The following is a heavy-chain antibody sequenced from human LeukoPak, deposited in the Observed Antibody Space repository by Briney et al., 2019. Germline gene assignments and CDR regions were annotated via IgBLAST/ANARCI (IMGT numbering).Heavy chain of an antibody. D-gene: IGHD6-13*01. Sequence: SVTVSFKSSVGTFISYAISWVRQAPGQGLEWMGGIIPIFGTTNYAQKFLGRVTITADESTSTAYMDLSSLRSEDTAVYYCASPRLMGIAAAGGSFDQWGQGTLVTVSS. J-gene: IGHJ4*02. V-gene: IGHV1-69*13. CDR1: VGTFISYA. CDR3: ASPRLMGIAAAGGSFDQ. CDR2: IIPIFGTT.